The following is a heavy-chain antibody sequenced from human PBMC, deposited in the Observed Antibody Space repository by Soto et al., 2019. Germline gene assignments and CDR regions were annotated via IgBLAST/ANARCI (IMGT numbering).Heavy chain of an antibody. D-gene: IGHD5-12*01. CDR3: VRGGYVHAFDY. CDR1: GGSISYYY. CDR2: IYYSGNT. J-gene: IGHJ4*02. V-gene: IGHV4-59*01. Sequence: TSETLSLTCTVSGGSISYYYWGWIRQPPGKGLEWIGSIYYSGNTHYNPSLKSWVTISVDTSMNQFSLNLDSVTAVDSAVYYCVRGGYVHAFDYWGQGALVTVSS.